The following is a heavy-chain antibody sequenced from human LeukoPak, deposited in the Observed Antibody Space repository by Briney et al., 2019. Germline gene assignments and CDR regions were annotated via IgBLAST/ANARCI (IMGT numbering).Heavy chain of an antibody. V-gene: IGHV3-33*01. D-gene: IGHD3-10*01. Sequence: GGSLRLSCAASGFTFSSYGMHWVRQAPGKGLEWGTVIWYDGSQKYYADYVKGRFTICRDNSKNTLYLQMNSLRAEDTALSYCARDRSDGSGGYYPDYWGQGTLVTVSS. CDR3: ARDRSDGSGGYYPDY. CDR1: GFTFSSYG. J-gene: IGHJ4*02. CDR2: IWYDGSQK.